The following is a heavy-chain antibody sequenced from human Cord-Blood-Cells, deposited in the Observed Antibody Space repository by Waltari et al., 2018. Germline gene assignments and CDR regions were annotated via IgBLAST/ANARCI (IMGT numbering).Heavy chain of an antibody. D-gene: IGHD4-17*01. CDR1: GDSVSSNSAA. Sequence: QVQLQQSGPGLVKPSQTLSLTCAISGDSVSSNSAAWNWIRQSPSRGLEWLGRTYNRSKWYKENAVTVKSRITINPDTSKNQFSLQLNSVTPEDTAVYYCAKGGVTTPEGWFDPWGQGTLVTVSS. V-gene: IGHV6-1*01. CDR3: AKGGVTTPEGWFDP. CDR2: TYNRSKWYK. J-gene: IGHJ5*02.